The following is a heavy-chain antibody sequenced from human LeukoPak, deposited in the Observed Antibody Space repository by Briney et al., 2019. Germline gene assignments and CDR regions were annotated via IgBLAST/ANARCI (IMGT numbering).Heavy chain of an antibody. Sequence: RTSETLSLTCTVSGVSIISSDYYWGWIRRPPGKGLEWIGGISSSGNTYYSPSLKSRITISIDTSKNHFSLKLSSVTAADTAVYYCARLGAGPTYYDFWSGYSSFYFDYWGQGTLVTVSS. CDR3: ARLGAGPTYYDFWSGYSSFYFDY. V-gene: IGHV4-39*02. CDR2: ISSSGNT. D-gene: IGHD3-3*01. J-gene: IGHJ4*02. CDR1: GVSIISSDYY.